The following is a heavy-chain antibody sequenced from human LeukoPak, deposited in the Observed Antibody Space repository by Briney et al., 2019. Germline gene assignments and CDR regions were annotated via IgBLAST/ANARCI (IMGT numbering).Heavy chain of an antibody. Sequence: SETLSLTCSGYGGSFTSYYWSWLRQPAGKGLEWIGRIHTSGSTDYNPSLKTRVTMSVDTSKNQFSLMLTSVTAADSAVYYWARELYGSGLGPLWYWGQGTLVTVSS. CDR3: ARELYGSGLGPLWY. J-gene: IGHJ4*02. V-gene: IGHV4-4*07. CDR2: IHTSGST. D-gene: IGHD6-19*01. CDR1: GGSFTSYY.